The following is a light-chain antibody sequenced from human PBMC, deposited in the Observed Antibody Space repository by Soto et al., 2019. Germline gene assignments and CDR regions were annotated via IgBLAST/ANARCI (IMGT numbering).Light chain of an antibody. CDR3: QQYGSSPSIT. CDR1: QSVNTN. Sequence: EIVLTQSPGTLSLSPGERATLSCRASQSVNTNLAWYQQKPGQAPRLLISDASTRATGIPARFSGSGSGTEFTLTISRLEPEDFAVYYCQQYGSSPSITFGQGTRLEIK. J-gene: IGKJ5*01. V-gene: IGKV3-20*01. CDR2: DAS.